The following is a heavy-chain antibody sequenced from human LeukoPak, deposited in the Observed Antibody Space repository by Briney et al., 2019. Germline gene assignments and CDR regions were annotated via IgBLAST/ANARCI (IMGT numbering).Heavy chain of an antibody. Sequence: ASVKVSCKASGYTFTSYGISWVRQAPGQGLEWMGWISAYNGNTNYAQKLQGRVTMTADTSTSTAYMELRSLRSDDTAEYYCARVGALWFGELLSLGYYYYMDVWGKGTTVTVSS. D-gene: IGHD3-10*01. CDR2: ISAYNGNT. J-gene: IGHJ6*03. V-gene: IGHV1-18*01. CDR3: ARVGALWFGELLSLGYYYYMDV. CDR1: GYTFTSYG.